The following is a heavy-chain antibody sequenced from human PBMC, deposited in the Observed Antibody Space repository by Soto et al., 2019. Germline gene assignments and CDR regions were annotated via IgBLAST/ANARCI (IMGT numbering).Heavy chain of an antibody. J-gene: IGHJ3*02. V-gene: IGHV3-9*01. CDR3: AKGLGSSGYYDAFDI. CDR2: ISWNSGSI. Sequence: PGGSLRLSCAASGFTFDDYAMHWVRQAPGKGLEWVSGISWNSGSIGYADSVKGRFTISRDNAKNSLYLQMNSLRAEDTALYYCAKGLGSSGYYDAFDIWGQGTMVTV. CDR1: GFTFDDYA. D-gene: IGHD3-22*01.